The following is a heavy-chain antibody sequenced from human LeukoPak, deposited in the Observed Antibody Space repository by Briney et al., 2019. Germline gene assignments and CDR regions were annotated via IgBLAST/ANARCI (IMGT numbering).Heavy chain of an antibody. CDR1: GFTFSSYA. V-gene: IGHV3-23*01. D-gene: IGHD3-3*01. J-gene: IGHJ5*02. Sequence: GGSLRLSCAASGFTFSSYAMSWVRQAPGKGLEWVSAISGSGGSTYYADSVKGRFTISRDNSKNTLYLQMNSLRAEDTAVYYCAKDGRHDFWSGLYGEFDPWGQGTLVTVSS. CDR3: AKDGRHDFWSGLYGEFDP. CDR2: ISGSGGST.